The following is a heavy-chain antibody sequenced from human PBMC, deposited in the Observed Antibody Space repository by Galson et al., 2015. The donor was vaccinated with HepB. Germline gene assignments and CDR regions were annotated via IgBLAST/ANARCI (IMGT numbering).Heavy chain of an antibody. CDR2: INPNSGAT. CDR3: ARERTKIVVTQPDFDH. D-gene: IGHD3-22*01. V-gene: IGHV1-2*02. CDR1: GYTFTGYY. J-gene: IGHJ4*02. Sequence: SVKVSCKASGYTFTGYYLHWVRQAPGQGLEWMGWINPNSGATNYAPKFQGSVTMTRDTSIKTAYLEVNRLRSDDTAVYYCARERTKIVVTQPDFDHWGQGTLVTVSS.